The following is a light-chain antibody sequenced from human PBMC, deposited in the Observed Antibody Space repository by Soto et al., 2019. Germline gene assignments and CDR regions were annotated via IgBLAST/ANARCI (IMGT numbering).Light chain of an antibody. V-gene: IGKV3-15*01. CDR1: ESLSYF. J-gene: IGKJ2*01. Sequence: EIVLTQSPATLSVSPGERVTLSCRASESLSYFLAWYHHKPGQSPRLLIYGVSTRVAGVPSRFSGGGSATDFTLTISSLQSEDFVVYYCQSYNDWPFAFGQGTKLEI. CDR3: QSYNDWPFA. CDR2: GVS.